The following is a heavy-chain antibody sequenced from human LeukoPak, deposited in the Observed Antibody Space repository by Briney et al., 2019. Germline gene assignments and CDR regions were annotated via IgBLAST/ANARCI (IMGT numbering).Heavy chain of an antibody. CDR3: ARGDCSSTSCCTGADYYYYGMDV. Sequence: GGPLRLSCAASGLNFSIYAMSWVRQARGKGVEWVSDISESGGRTYYADSVKGRFTICRVKSKNTLYLQMNNLRADDTAVYYSARGDCSSTSCCTGADYYYYGMDVWGQGTAVTVSS. CDR2: ISESGGRT. CDR1: GLNFSIYA. J-gene: IGHJ6*02. D-gene: IGHD2-2*02. V-gene: IGHV3-23*01.